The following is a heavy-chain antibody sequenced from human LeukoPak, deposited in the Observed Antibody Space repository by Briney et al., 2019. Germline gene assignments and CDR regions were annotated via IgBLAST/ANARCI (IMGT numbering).Heavy chain of an antibody. J-gene: IGHJ4*02. D-gene: IGHD2-21*01. CDR1: GGSISNYY. Sequence: SETLSLTCTVSGGSISNYYWTWIRQPPGKGLEWIGYIYYTGSTNYNPSLKSRVTISVDTSKNQFSLKLNSVTAADTAVYHCARHVAPDVDYFDYWGQGTLVTVSS. CDR3: ARHVAPDVDYFDY. V-gene: IGHV4-59*08. CDR2: IYYTGST.